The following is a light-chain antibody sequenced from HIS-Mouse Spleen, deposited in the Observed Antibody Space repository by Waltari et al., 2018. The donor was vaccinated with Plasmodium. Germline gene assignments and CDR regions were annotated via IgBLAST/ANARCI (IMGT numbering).Light chain of an antibody. CDR1: VMANKY. V-gene: IGLV3-27*01. CDR2: KDS. J-gene: IGLJ3*02. Sequence: SYELTQPSSVSVSPGQTARITCPGAVMANKYARWFQQKPGQAPVLGIYKDSERPSGIPERFSGSSSGTTVTLTISGAQVEDEADYYCYSAADNNRVFGGGTKLTVL. CDR3: YSAADNNRV.